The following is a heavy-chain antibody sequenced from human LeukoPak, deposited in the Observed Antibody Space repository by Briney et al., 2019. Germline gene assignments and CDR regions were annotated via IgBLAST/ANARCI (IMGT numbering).Heavy chain of an antibody. J-gene: IGHJ4*02. D-gene: IGHD3-16*01. CDR3: ARHGGAYSFDS. CDR1: GDSISRYC. Sequence: SETLSLTCTVSGDSISRYCGSWIRQPPGKGLEWIGYVCSGGSPNYNPSLKSRVSISVDTSKNQFSLKLTSVTAPDTAVFYCARHGGAYSFDSWGQGILVTVSS. V-gene: IGHV4-59*08. CDR2: VCSGGSP.